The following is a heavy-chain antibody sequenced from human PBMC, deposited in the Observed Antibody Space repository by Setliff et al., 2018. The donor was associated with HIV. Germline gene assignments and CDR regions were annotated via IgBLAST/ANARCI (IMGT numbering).Heavy chain of an antibody. Sequence: SETLSLTCTVSGASISSYCWNWIRQPPGKRLEWIGFIFASGETKYNPSLQSRVTISIDTSKNQFSLKLSSVIAADTAMYYCARRIDNSGTFPDKNWFDPWGQGTLVTVS. J-gene: IGHJ5*02. D-gene: IGHD3-10*01. V-gene: IGHV4-4*09. CDR2: IFASGET. CDR1: GASISSYC. CDR3: ARRIDNSGTFPDKNWFDP.